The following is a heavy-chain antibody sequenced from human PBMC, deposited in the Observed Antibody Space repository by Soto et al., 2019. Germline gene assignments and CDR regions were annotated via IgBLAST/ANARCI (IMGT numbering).Heavy chain of an antibody. Sequence: EVQLVESGGGLVQPGGSLRLSCAASGFVFSSFWMSWVRQVPGKGLQWVAIIQQDGSEKYYVDSVKGRFTISRDNTQNSLYLQMSSLRAVDTAVYYCAKVRRWEDYFDCWGQGALVTVSS. CDR2: IQQDGSEK. CDR1: GFVFSSFW. V-gene: IGHV3-7*02. J-gene: IGHJ4*02. CDR3: AKVRRWEDYFDC. D-gene: IGHD1-26*01.